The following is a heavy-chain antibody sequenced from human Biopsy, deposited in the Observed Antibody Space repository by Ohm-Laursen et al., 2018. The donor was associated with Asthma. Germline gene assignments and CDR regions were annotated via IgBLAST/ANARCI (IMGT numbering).Heavy chain of an antibody. Sequence: SVKVSCKASGDSFSNYAISWVRQAPGQGLEWMGGLIPVLGTPDHAQMFEGRVTMTADESTSTAYMELSSLSSEDTALYYCARGPEYVRSSGALDYWGQGTLVTVSS. CDR1: GDSFSNYA. V-gene: IGHV1-69*13. J-gene: IGHJ4*02. D-gene: IGHD2-2*01. CDR3: ARGPEYVRSSGALDY. CDR2: LIPVLGTP.